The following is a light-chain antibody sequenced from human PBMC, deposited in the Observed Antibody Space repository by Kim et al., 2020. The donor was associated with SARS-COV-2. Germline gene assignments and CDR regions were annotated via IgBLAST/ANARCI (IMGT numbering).Light chain of an antibody. CDR3: QQYGSFT. J-gene: IGKJ4*01. Sequence: SLAPGERAPLSCRASQSVSRSYLAWYQQKPGQAPRLLIYGASSRATCIPDRFSGSGSGTDFTLTISRLEPEDFAVYYCQQYGSFTFGGGTKVDIK. CDR2: GAS. CDR1: QSVSRSY. V-gene: IGKV3-20*01.